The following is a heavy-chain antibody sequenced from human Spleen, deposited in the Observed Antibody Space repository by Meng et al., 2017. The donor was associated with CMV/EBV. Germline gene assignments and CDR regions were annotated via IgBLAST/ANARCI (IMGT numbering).Heavy chain of an antibody. J-gene: IGHJ4*02. Sequence: AAVNDSCKASGYTFINFGISWVRQAPGQGLEWMGWISAHTGKTKYAQKVQGRVTMTTDTSTRTPYLELRSLRSDDTAVYYCARERYSHYGYPGGHFDYWGQGTMVTVSS. V-gene: IGHV1-18*04. CDR1: GYTFINFG. CDR2: ISAHTGKT. D-gene: IGHD1-26*01. CDR3: ARERYSHYGYPGGHFDY.